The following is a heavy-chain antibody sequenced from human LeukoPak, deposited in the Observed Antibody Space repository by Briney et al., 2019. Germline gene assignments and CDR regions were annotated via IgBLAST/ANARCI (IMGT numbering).Heavy chain of an antibody. CDR1: GGSFSGYY. V-gene: IGHV4-34*01. CDR3: ARRGLYYYGSGSFPRGPYFDY. J-gene: IGHJ4*02. D-gene: IGHD3-10*01. CDR2: INHSGST. Sequence: SSETLSLTCAVYGGSFSGYYWSWIRQPPGKGLEWIREINHSGSTNYNPSLKSRVTISVDTSKNQFSLKLSSVTAADTAVYYCARRGLYYYGSGSFPRGPYFDYWGQGTLVTVSS.